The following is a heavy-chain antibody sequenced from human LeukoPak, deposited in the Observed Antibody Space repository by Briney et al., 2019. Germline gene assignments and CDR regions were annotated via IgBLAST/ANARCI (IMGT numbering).Heavy chain of an antibody. Sequence: GGSLRLSCAASGFTFSSYGMHWVRQAPGKGLEWVAFIRYDGSNKYYADSVKGRFTISRDNSKNTLYLQMNSLRAEDTAVYYCAKSGNLGYCSSTSCYAFDIWGQGTMVTVSP. CDR2: IRYDGSNK. CDR3: AKSGNLGYCSSTSCYAFDI. D-gene: IGHD2-2*01. V-gene: IGHV3-30*02. J-gene: IGHJ3*02. CDR1: GFTFSSYG.